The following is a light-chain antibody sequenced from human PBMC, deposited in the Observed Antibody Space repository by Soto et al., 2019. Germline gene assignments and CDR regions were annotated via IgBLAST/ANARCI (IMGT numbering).Light chain of an antibody. CDR1: SSDVGGYNY. CDR3: RSYTSSSSLEV. J-gene: IGLJ2*01. Sequence: QSALTQPASVSGSPGQSITISCTGTSSDVGGYNYVSWYQQHPGKAPKLMIYEVSNRPSGVSNRFSGSKSGNTASLTISGLQDEDEADYYSRSYTSSSSLEVFGGGTKLTVL. V-gene: IGLV2-14*01. CDR2: EVS.